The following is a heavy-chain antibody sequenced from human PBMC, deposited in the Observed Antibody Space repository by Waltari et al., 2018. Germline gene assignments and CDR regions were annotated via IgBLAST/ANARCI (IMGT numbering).Heavy chain of an antibody. CDR1: GCPIRGYF. J-gene: IGHJ6*02. Sequence: QVHLLESGPGLVKPSETLSLTCTVSGCPIRGYFWTWIRQPAGKGLEWIGRIYSTGSTNYNPSLKSRVTMSVDTSKNQFSLRLSSVTAADTAVYYCARDVSVTVWGQGTTVTVSS. D-gene: IGHD4-17*01. V-gene: IGHV4-4*07. CDR3: ARDVSVTV. CDR2: IYSTGST.